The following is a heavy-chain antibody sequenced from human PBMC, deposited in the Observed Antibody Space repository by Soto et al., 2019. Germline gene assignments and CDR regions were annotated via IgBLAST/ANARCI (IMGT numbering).Heavy chain of an antibody. Sequence: ASVKVSCKASGGTFSSYAISWVRQAPGQGLEWMGGIIPIFGTANYAQKFQGRVTITADESTSTAYMELSSLRSEDTAVYYCARGLGGSYPFDYWGQGTLVTVSS. CDR3: ARGLGGSYPFDY. CDR1: GGTFSSYA. CDR2: IIPIFGTA. J-gene: IGHJ4*02. V-gene: IGHV1-69*13. D-gene: IGHD1-26*01.